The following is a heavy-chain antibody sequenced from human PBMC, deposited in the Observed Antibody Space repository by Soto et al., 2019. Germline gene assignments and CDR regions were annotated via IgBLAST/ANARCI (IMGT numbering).Heavy chain of an antibody. V-gene: IGHV1-69*13. CDR2: IIPIFGTA. CDR3: ARDLYRYSSPNYYYYGMDV. Sequence: SVKVSCKASGGTFSSYAISWVRQAPGQGLEWMGGIIPIFGTANYAQKFQGRVTITADESTSTAYMELGSLRSEDTAVYYCARDLYRYSSPNYYYYGMDVWGQGTTVTVSS. J-gene: IGHJ6*02. D-gene: IGHD6-13*01. CDR1: GGTFSSYA.